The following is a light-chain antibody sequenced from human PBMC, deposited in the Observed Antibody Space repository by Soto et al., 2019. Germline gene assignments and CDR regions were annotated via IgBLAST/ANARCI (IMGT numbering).Light chain of an antibody. CDR3: QHYTNWPLT. V-gene: IGKV3-15*01. CDR1: HSVSSR. CDR2: GAS. J-gene: IGKJ4*01. Sequence: EIVMTQSPATLSVSPGERATLSCRASHSVSSRLAWYQQKPGQAPRLLIYGASTRATGLPARFSGSESGTVFTLTISSLQSEDFAVYCCQHYTNWPLTFGGGNKVEIK.